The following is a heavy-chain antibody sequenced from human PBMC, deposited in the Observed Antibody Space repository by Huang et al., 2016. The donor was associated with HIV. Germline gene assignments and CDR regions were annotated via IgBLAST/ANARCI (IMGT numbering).Heavy chain of an antibody. CDR2: INHSGST. CDR3: AREVMITFGGPFDP. J-gene: IGHJ5*02. Sequence: QVQLQQWGAGLLKPSETLSLTCAVYGGSFSGYYWNWIRQSPGKGLEWIGQINHSGSTNYNPSLKSRVTISVDTSKNQCALKWNSVTAADTAVYYCAREVMITFGGPFDPWGHGNLVTVSS. CDR1: GGSFSGYY. V-gene: IGHV4-34*01. D-gene: IGHD3-16*01.